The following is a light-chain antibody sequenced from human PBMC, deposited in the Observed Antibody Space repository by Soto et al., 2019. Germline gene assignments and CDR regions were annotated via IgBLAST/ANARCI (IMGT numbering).Light chain of an antibody. Sequence: EIVLTQSPGTLSLSPGERATLSCRASQSVSVSYLAWYQQKPGQAPRLLIYGASSRATGIPDRFSGSGSGTDSTLTISRLEPEDFAVYYCQQYGSSLPTFGQGTKVDI. V-gene: IGKV3-20*01. CDR2: GAS. CDR3: QQYGSSLPT. CDR1: QSVSVSY. J-gene: IGKJ1*01.